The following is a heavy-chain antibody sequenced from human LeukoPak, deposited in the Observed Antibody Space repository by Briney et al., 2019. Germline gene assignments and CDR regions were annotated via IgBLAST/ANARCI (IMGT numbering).Heavy chain of an antibody. Sequence: SVKVSCKASGGTFSSYAISWVRQAPGQGLEWMGGIIPIFGTANYAQKFQGRVTITADESTSTAYMELSSLRSEDTAVYYCARDASLYYYASPTRGGFDLWGQGTLVTVSS. D-gene: IGHD3-22*01. J-gene: IGHJ4*02. V-gene: IGHV1-69*13. CDR3: ARDASLYYYASPTRGGFDL. CDR1: GGTFSSYA. CDR2: IIPIFGTA.